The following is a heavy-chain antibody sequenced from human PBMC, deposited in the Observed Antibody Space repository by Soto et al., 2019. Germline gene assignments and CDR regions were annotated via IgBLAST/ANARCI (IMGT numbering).Heavy chain of an antibody. J-gene: IGHJ4*02. CDR3: AREASYDLLTGYNPPDF. V-gene: IGHV4-31*03. D-gene: IGHD3-9*01. Sequence: SETLSLTCTVSGDSINRGGFYWSWIRQHPGKGLEWLGYIYSSGSAYFNPSLKSRIAMSADTSKNQFSLRLVSVTAADTAVYYCAREASYDLLTGYNPPDFWGQGALVTVSS. CDR2: IYSSGSA. CDR1: GDSINRGGFY.